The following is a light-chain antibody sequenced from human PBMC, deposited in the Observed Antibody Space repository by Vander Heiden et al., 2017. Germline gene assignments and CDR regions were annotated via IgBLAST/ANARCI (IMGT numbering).Light chain of an antibody. CDR2: LGS. Sequence: DIVLTQFHLSLSVTPEEPASISCRSSQTLLHSSGKNYLDWFLQKPGQSPQLLIYLGSARASGVPDRFSGSGSGTDFTLKISRVEAEDVGVYYCMQGTQTALSFGGGTRLEIK. CDR3: MQGTQTALS. J-gene: IGKJ4*01. V-gene: IGKV2-28*01. CDR1: QTLLHSSGKNY.